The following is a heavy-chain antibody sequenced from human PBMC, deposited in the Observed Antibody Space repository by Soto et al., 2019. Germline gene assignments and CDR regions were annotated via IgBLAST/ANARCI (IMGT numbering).Heavy chain of an antibody. Sequence: GGSLRLSCAASGFMFTSYSMSWVRQAPGKGLEWVTNIDQHGSEKKYVDSVKGRFTISRDNAKNSVSLQMNSLRAEDTAVYYCARREYDYWSNYYYFGYFAQGTLVTVSS. J-gene: IGHJ4*02. CDR3: ARREYDYWSNYYYFGY. D-gene: IGHD3-3*01. CDR2: IDQHGSEK. CDR1: GFMFTSYS. V-gene: IGHV3-7*03.